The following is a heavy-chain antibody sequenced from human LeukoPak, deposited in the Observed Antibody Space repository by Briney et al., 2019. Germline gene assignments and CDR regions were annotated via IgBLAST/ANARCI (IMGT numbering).Heavy chain of an antibody. CDR1: GFTFSSYG. Sequence: GGSLRLSCAASGFTFSSYGMHWVRQAPGKGLEWVAFIRYDGSNKYYADSVKGRFTISRDNSKNTLYLQMNSLRAEDTAVYYCATAYYDSSGYYSYFDYWGQGTLVTVSS. D-gene: IGHD3-22*01. CDR2: IRYDGSNK. J-gene: IGHJ4*02. V-gene: IGHV3-30*02. CDR3: ATAYYDSSGYYSYFDY.